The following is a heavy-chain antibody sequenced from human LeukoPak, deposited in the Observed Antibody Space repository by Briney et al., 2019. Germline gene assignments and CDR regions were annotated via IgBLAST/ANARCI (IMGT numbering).Heavy chain of an antibody. CDR3: TKPLVGPSTSDNFDY. D-gene: IGHD1-26*01. CDR1: GFTFSSYA. Sequence: GGSLRLSCAASGFTFSSYAMSWVRQAPGKGLEWVSAISGSGGSTYYADSVKGRFTISRDNSKNTLYLQMNSLRAEDTAVYYCTKPLVGPSTSDNFDYWGQGTLVTVSS. V-gene: IGHV3-23*01. J-gene: IGHJ4*02. CDR2: ISGSGGST.